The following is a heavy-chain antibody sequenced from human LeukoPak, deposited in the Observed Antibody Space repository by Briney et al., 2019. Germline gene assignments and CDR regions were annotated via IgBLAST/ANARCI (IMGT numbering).Heavy chain of an antibody. D-gene: IGHD2-2*01. Sequence: ASVKVSCKASGYTFTSYYMHWVRQAPGQGLEWMGIINPSGGSTSYARKFQGRVTTIRDTSTSTVYMELSSLRSEDTAVYYCATGAVPAAINFDYWGQGTLVTVSS. CDR2: INPSGGST. CDR1: GYTFTSYY. V-gene: IGHV1-46*01. CDR3: ATGAVPAAINFDY. J-gene: IGHJ4*02.